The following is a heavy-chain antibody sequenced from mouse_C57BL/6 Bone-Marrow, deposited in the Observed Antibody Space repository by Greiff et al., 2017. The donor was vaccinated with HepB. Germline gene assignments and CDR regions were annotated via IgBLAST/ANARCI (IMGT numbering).Heavy chain of an antibody. J-gene: IGHJ3*01. CDR3: ARGGYYGSSPWFAY. CDR2: IDPSDSYT. Sequence: VQLQQPGAELVMPGASVKLSCKASGYTFTSYWMHWVKQRPGQGLEWIGEIDPSDSYTNYNQKFKGKSTLTVDKSSSTAYMQLSSLTSEDSAVYYCARGGYYGSSPWFAYWGQGTLVTVSA. D-gene: IGHD1-1*01. V-gene: IGHV1-69*01. CDR1: GYTFTSYW.